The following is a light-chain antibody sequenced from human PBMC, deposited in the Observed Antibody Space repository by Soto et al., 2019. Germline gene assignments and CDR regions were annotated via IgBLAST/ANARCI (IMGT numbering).Light chain of an antibody. J-gene: IGKJ4*01. Sequence: EIVLTQSPATLSLSPGERATLSCRASQTVGSYLAWFRQTPGQTPRLLIYDTSIRATGIPARFSGSGSGTDFTLTISRLEPEDFAVYYCQQYGSSPRLTFGGGTKVEIK. V-gene: IGKV3-20*01. CDR3: QQYGSSPRLT. CDR2: DTS. CDR1: QTVGSY.